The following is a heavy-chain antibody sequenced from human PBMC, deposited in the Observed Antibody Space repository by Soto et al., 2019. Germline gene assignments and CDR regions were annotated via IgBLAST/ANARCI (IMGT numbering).Heavy chain of an antibody. V-gene: IGHV1-8*01. CDR2: MNPNSGNT. J-gene: IGHJ5*02. Sequence: QVQLVQSGAEVKKPGASVKVSCKASGYTFTSYDINWVRQATGQGLEWMGWMNPNSGNTAYAQKFQGRVNLTRNTSISTAYLERSSLSSEDTAVYYGARERSGGGGNWFDPWGQGTLVTVSS. D-gene: IGHD3-10*01. CDR3: ARERSGGGGNWFDP. CDR1: GYTFTSYD.